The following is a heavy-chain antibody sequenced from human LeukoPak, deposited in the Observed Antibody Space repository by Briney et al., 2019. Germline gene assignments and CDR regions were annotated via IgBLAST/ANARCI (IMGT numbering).Heavy chain of an antibody. CDR2: IYYIGST. V-gene: IGHV4-31*03. CDR1: GGSISSGDYY. D-gene: IGHD3-22*01. J-gene: IGHJ5*02. Sequence: SETLSLTCTVSGGSISSGDYYWNWTRQHPGKGLEWIGYIYYIGSTYYNPSLKSRVTISVDTSKNQFSLKLSSVTAADTAVYYCARVVLTANNYFDPWGQGTLVTVSS. CDR3: ARVVLTANNYFDP.